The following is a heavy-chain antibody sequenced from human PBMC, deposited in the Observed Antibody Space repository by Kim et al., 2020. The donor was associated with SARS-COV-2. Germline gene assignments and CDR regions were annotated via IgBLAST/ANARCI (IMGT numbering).Heavy chain of an antibody. V-gene: IGHV4-4*02. J-gene: IGHJ4*02. CDR2: IYHSGST. D-gene: IGHD3-16*01. CDR1: CGSISSSNW. Sequence: SETLSLTCAVSCGSISSSNWWSWVRQPPGKGLEWIGEIYHSGSTNYNPSLKSRVTISVDKSKNQFSLKLSSVTAADTAVYYCARALWLRKGPDYWGQGTLVTVSS. CDR3: ARALWLRKGPDY.